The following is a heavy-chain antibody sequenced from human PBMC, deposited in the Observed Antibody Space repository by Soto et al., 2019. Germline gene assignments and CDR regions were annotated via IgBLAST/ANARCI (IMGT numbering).Heavy chain of an antibody. D-gene: IGHD3-10*01. V-gene: IGHV3-23*01. CDR2: ISGSGGST. CDR1: RFTFSSYA. J-gene: IGHJ6*02. CDR3: AKVPHPYGYYYCGMDV. Sequence: EVQLLESGGDLVQPGGSLRLSCAASRFTFSSYAMTWVRQAPGKGLEWVSAISGSGGSTYYADSVKGRFTISRDNSKNPVYPQMNSPRAQDNAVYLWAKVPHPYGYYYCGMDVWGQGTTVTVSS.